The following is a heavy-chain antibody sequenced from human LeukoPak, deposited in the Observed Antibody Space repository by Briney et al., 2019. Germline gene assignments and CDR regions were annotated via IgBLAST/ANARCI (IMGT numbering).Heavy chain of an antibody. CDR3: AGLVGRYSSGLYYYYFDY. CDR2: MYLSGTT. CDR1: GDSINSLDL. D-gene: IGHD3-22*01. V-gene: IGHV4-4*02. Sequence: SGTLSLTCTVSGDSINSLDLWSWVRQPPGKGLEWIGEMYLSGTTHSNPTVKSRVTISIDKSKNQFFLNLSSVTAADTAVYYCAGLVGRYSSGLYYYYFDYWGQGTLVTVSS. J-gene: IGHJ4*02.